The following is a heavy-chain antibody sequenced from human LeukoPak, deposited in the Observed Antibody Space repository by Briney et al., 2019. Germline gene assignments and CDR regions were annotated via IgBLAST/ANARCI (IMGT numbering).Heavy chain of an antibody. V-gene: IGHV4-39*01. CDR3: ARRAVAGSTGTFDY. CDR1: GGSISSSSYY. CDR2: IYYSGST. Sequence: SETLSLTCTVSGGSISSSSYYWGWIRQPPGKGLEWIGSIYYSGSTYYNPSLKSRVTISVDTSKNRFSLKLSSVTAADTAVYYCARRAVAGSTGTFDYWGQGTLVTVSS. J-gene: IGHJ4*02. D-gene: IGHD6-19*01.